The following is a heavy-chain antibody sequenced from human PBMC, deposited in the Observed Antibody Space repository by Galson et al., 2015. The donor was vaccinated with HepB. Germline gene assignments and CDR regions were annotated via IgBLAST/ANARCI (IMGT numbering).Heavy chain of an antibody. CDR1: GFTFSSYT. D-gene: IGHD3-10*01. V-gene: IGHV3-48*02. Sequence: SQRLSCAASGFTFSSYTMNWVRQAPGKGLESVSYISSTGTTMYYADSAKGRFTISRDNAQNSLYLQMNSLRDEDTAVYYCARVYFGSGSSSAYWYFDLWGRGALVTVSS. J-gene: IGHJ2*01. CDR3: ARVYFGSGSSSAYWYFDL. CDR2: ISSTGTTM.